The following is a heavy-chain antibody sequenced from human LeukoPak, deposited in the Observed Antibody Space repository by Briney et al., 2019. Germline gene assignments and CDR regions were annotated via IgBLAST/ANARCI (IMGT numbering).Heavy chain of an antibody. CDR3: ASYGSGSYYRKHNWSDP. J-gene: IGHJ5*02. V-gene: IGHV3-48*03. D-gene: IGHD3-10*01. CDR2: ISSSGSTI. CDR1: GFTFSSYE. Sequence: GGSLRLSCAASGFTFSSYEMNWVRQAPGKGLEWVSYISSSGSTIYYADSVKGRFTISRDNAKNSLYLQMNSLRAEDTAVYYCASYGSGSYYRKHNWSDPWGQGTLVTVSS.